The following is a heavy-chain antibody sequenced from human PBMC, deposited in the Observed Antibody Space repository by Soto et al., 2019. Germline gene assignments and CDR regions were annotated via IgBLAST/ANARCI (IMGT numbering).Heavy chain of an antibody. D-gene: IGHD6-6*01. CDR1: GFTPSGDG. V-gene: IGHV3-64*01. J-gene: IGHJ6*03. CDR3: VRRARPDFYYTVV. Sequence: GGSLRLSCAASGFTPSGDGVDWVRQAPWKGLEYVSGISSNGVGTYYANSVQGRFTISRDNSKNTVYLQMGSLRPEDMAVYYCVRRARPDFYYTVVWGKGSTVTVSS. CDR2: ISSNGVGT.